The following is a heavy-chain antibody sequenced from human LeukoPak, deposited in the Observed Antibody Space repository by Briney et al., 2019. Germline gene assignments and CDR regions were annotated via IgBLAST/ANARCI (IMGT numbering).Heavy chain of an antibody. Sequence: SSETLSLTCTVSGGSISSGTFYWSWIRQPAGKGLEWIGRIYTSGSTNYNPSLKSRVTISVDASKNQFSLKLSSVTAADTAVYYCARERGGVGARFDYWGQGTLVTVSS. V-gene: IGHV4-61*02. J-gene: IGHJ4*02. D-gene: IGHD1-26*01. CDR3: ARERGGVGARFDY. CDR2: IYTSGST. CDR1: GGSISSGTFY.